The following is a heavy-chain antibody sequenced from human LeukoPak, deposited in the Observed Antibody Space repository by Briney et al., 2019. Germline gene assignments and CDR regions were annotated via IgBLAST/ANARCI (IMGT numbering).Heavy chain of an antibody. CDR1: GFTISSYG. V-gene: IGHV3-23*01. CDR2: IFGSGDTT. CDR3: AKGSREWELLDAFDI. J-gene: IGHJ3*02. D-gene: IGHD1-26*01. Sequence: GGSLRLSCAASGFTISSYGMNWVRQAPLKGLEWVSVIFGSGDTTYYADSVKGRFTISRDNAKNTLYLQMNSLRAEDTAAYYCAKGSREWELLDAFDIWGQGTMVTVSS.